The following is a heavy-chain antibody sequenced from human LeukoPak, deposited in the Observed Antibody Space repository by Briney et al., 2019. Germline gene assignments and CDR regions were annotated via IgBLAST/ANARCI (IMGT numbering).Heavy chain of an antibody. V-gene: IGHV1-24*01. J-gene: IGHJ4*02. CDR2: FDPEDGET. Sequence: ASVKVSCKVSGYTLTELSMHWVRQAPGKGLEWMGGFDPEDGETIYAQKFQGRVTMTEDTSTDTAYMELSSLRSEDTAVYYCATARKSEAFEDIAAFDYWGQGTLVTVSS. CDR3: ATARKSEAFEDIAAFDY. CDR1: GYTLTELS. D-gene: IGHD6-13*01.